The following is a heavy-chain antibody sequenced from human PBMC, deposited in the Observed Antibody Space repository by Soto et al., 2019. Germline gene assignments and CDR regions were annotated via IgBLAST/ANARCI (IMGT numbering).Heavy chain of an antibody. Sequence: QGQLQESGPGLVKPSQTLSLTCTVSGGSISSGNYFWSWIRQHPGKGLEWIGYIYYSGSTYYNPSLKNRVTISVDTSKNQFSLKQRSVTAEDTAVYYCAREDSTEGGMDVWGQGTTVTVSS. D-gene: IGHD4-17*01. V-gene: IGHV4-31*03. CDR1: GGSISSGNYF. CDR2: IYYSGST. CDR3: AREDSTEGGMDV. J-gene: IGHJ6*02.